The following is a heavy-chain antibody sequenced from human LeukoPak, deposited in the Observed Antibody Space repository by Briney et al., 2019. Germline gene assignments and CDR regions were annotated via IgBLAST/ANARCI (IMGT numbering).Heavy chain of an antibody. V-gene: IGHV5-51*01. CDR3: ARRTNDRSGFYLFDN. Sequence: GESLKISCKGSGYSFPAYWIGWVRQMPGKGLEWMGIIFPGDSDTRYSPSFQGQVTISADKSLSTAYLQWSSLKASDTAMYYCARRTNDRSGFYLFDNWGQGTLVTVSS. D-gene: IGHD3-22*01. CDR1: GYSFPAYW. CDR2: IFPGDSDT. J-gene: IGHJ4*02.